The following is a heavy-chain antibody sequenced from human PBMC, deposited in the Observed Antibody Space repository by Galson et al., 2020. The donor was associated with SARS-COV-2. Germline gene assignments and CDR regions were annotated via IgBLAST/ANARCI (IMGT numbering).Heavy chain of an antibody. CDR2: IWDDGSNK. V-gene: IGHV3-33*01. CDR3: ARYGSGSYGVVPGLDV. Sequence: GESLKISCAASGFTFSSHSIHWVRQAPGKGLEWVAVIWDDGSNKYYGDSVKGRFTISRDNFKNTVFLLMNSLRAEDTAVYYCARYGSGSYGVVPGLDVGGQGTTVTVSS. CDR1: GFTFSSHS. J-gene: IGHJ6*02. D-gene: IGHD3-10*01.